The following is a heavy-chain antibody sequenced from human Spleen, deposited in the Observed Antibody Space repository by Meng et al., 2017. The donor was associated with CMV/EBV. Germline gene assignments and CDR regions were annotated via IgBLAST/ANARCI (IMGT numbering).Heavy chain of an antibody. J-gene: IGHJ5*02. CDR1: GFTFSNAW. D-gene: IGHD6-13*01. V-gene: IGHV3-15*01. CDR3: TTDHWQQLVYNWFDP. Sequence: EVQLVESGGGLVKPGGSLRLSCAASGFTFSNAWMSWVRQAPGKGLEWVGRIKSKTDGGTTDYAAPVKGRFTISRDDSKNTLYLQMNSLKTEDTAVYYCTTDHWQQLVYNWFDPWGQGTLVTVSS. CDR2: IKSKTDGGTT.